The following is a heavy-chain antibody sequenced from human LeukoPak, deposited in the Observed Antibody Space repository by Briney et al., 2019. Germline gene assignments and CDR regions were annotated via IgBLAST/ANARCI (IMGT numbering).Heavy chain of an antibody. Sequence: GGSLRLSCAASGFTSSSYGMSWVRQAPGKGLEWVSALSGSGGRTYYADSVKGRFTISRDNSKNTLYLQMNSLRAEDTAVYYCAKDRVGAILYFDSWGQGTLVTVSS. CDR3: AKDRVGAILYFDS. D-gene: IGHD1-26*01. J-gene: IGHJ4*02. V-gene: IGHV3-23*01. CDR2: LSGSGGRT. CDR1: GFTSSSYG.